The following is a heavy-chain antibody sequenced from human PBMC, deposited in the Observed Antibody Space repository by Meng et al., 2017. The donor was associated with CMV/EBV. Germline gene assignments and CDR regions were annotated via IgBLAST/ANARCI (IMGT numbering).Heavy chain of an antibody. CDR1: GYTFSAFY. J-gene: IGHJ4*02. Sequence: ASVKVSCKASGYTFSAFYIHWVRQAPGQGLEWMGWIYPNNGGTNNAQKFQGRVTMTRDTSIGTVYMDLSRLTSDGTAVYYCARVTRRVGTKYYFDYWGQGTLVTVSS. V-gene: IGHV1-2*02. CDR3: ARVTRRVGTKYYFDY. CDR2: IYPNNGGT. D-gene: IGHD1-26*01.